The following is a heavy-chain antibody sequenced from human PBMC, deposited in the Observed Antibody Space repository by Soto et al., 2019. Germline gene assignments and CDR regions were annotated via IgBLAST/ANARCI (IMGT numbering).Heavy chain of an antibody. J-gene: IGHJ6*02. CDR2: VIPIFGKP. CDR3: ARERSYYYAMDV. CDR1: GGTFSSYS. Sequence: QVQLVQSGAEVKKSGSPVKVSCTASGGTFSSYSINWVRQAPGQGLEWMGGVIPIFGKPTYAQKFQGRLTITADQSTSTAYLELTSLRYDDTAVYYCARERSYYYAMDVWGQGTTVTVSS. V-gene: IGHV1-69*01.